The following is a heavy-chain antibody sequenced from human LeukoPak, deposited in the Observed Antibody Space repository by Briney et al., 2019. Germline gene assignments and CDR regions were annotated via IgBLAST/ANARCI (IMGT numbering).Heavy chain of an antibody. Sequence: VASVKVSCKASGGTFSSYAISWVRQAPGQGLEWMGRIIPIFGTANYAQKFQGRVTITTDESTSTAYMELSSLRSEDTAVYYCARSTLSWDAFDIWGQGTMVTVSS. CDR2: IIPIFGTA. D-gene: IGHD6-13*01. J-gene: IGHJ3*02. CDR1: GGTFSSYA. CDR3: ARSTLSWDAFDI. V-gene: IGHV1-69*05.